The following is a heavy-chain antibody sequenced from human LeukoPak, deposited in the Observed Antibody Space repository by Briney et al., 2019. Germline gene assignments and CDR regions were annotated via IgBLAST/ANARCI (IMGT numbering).Heavy chain of an antibody. J-gene: IGHJ4*02. CDR1: GFTFSNYS. CDR2: ISYDGSNK. D-gene: IGHD2-15*01. Sequence: GGSLRLSCAASGFTFSNYSMNWVRQAPGKGLEWVAVISYDGSNKYYADSVKGRFTISRDNSKNTLYLQMNSLRAEDTAVYYCARGGGYCSGGSCRKELDYWGQGTLVTVSS. CDR3: ARGGGYCSGGSCRKELDY. V-gene: IGHV3-30*03.